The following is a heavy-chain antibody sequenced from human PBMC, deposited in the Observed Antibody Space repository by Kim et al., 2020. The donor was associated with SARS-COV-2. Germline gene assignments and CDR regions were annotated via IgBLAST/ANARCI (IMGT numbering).Heavy chain of an antibody. CDR1: EFTFSDYY. D-gene: IGHD3-22*01. CDR2: ISSSGSIM. V-gene: IGHV3-11*01. Sequence: GGSLRLSCAASEFTFSDYYMSWIRQAPGKGLEWVSYISSSGSIMYYADSVKGRFTISRDNAKNSVYLQMNSLRAEDTAVYYCARDRLGDSSGFYSGWFDPWGQGTLVTVSS. CDR3: ARDRLGDSSGFYSGWFDP. J-gene: IGHJ5*02.